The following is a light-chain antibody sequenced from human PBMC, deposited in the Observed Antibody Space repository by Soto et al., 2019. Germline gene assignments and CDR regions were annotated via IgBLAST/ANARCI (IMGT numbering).Light chain of an antibody. CDR2: GAS. Sequence: DIVLTQSPGTLSLSPGERATLSCRASQSVSIDLAWYQQTPGQAPRLLIYGASTRATGIPVRFSGSASGTEFTLTISSLKSEDFKVYYCQQYNKWPLTFGQGTKVDIK. J-gene: IGKJ1*01. CDR1: QSVSID. V-gene: IGKV3-15*01. CDR3: QQYNKWPLT.